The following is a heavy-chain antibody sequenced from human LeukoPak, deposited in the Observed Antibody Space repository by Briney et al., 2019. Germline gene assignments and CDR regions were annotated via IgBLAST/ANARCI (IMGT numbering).Heavy chain of an antibody. Sequence: PGGSLRLSCAASGFTFSDYGIHWVCQAPGKGLEWVAIIWSGGTKKHYADSVKGRFTISRDNSKNMLYLQIDSLRAEDTALYYCARTHYDGGGYYKFDSWGQGTLVTVSS. D-gene: IGHD3-22*01. CDR3: ARTHYDGGGYYKFDS. CDR2: IWSGGTKK. CDR1: GFTFSDYG. V-gene: IGHV3-33*01. J-gene: IGHJ4*02.